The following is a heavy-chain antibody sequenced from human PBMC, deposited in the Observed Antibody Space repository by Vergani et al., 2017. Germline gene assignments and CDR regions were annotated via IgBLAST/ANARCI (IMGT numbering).Heavy chain of an antibody. D-gene: IGHD5-24*01. Sequence: QVQLVESGGGLVKPGGSLRLSCAASGFSFSDHYMTWIRQAPGKGLEWVSYISNSGNTIEYADSVKGRFSISRDNAKSSLFLQMDSLRAEDTAVYYCARDXRDYNNYPGNFDIWGQGSMVTVS. V-gene: IGHV3-11*01. CDR1: GFSFSDHY. CDR2: ISNSGNTI. J-gene: IGHJ3*02. CDR3: ARDXRDYNNYPGNFDI.